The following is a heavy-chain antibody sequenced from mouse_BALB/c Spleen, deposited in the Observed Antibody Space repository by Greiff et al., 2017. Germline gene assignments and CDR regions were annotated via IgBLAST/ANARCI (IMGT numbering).Heavy chain of an antibody. CDR1: GFTFSSYA. J-gene: IGHJ1*01. Sequence: EVKLMESGGGLVKPGGSLKLSCAASGFTFSSYAMSWVRQTPEKRLEWVASISSGGSTYYPDSVKGRFTISRDNARNILYLQMSSLRSEDTAMYYCARITTADYWYCDVWGAGTTVTVSS. CDR3: ARITTADYWYCDV. V-gene: IGHV5-6-5*01. CDR2: ISSGGST. D-gene: IGHD1-2*01.